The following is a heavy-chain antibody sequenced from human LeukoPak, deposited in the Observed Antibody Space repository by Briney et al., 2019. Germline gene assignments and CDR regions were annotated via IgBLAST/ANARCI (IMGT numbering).Heavy chain of an antibody. J-gene: IGHJ4*02. CDR3: ARWSSIKVAATENY. D-gene: IGHD6-19*01. Sequence: GGSLRLSCAASGFTFSNAWMSWVRQAPGKGLEWVSGITWNGDSPGYADSVKGRFTISRDNAKNSLYLHLNSLRAEDTALYHCARWSSIKVAATENYWGQGTLVTVSS. V-gene: IGHV3-20*01. CDR2: ITWNGDSP. CDR1: GFTFSNAW.